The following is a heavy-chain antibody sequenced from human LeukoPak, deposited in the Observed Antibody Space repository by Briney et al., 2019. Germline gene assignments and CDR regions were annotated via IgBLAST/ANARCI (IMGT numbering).Heavy chain of an antibody. CDR3: ANRWRGFLDP. J-gene: IGHJ5*02. Sequence: PSETLSLTCTVSGGSISSRSYYWGWIRQPPGKGLEWIGSIYYSGSTYCNPSLKSRVTIFADTSKNQFSLKLRSVTAADTAVYYCANRWRGFLDPWGQGTLVTVSS. CDR2: IYYSGST. D-gene: IGHD2-15*01. CDR1: GGSISSRSYY. V-gene: IGHV4-39*01.